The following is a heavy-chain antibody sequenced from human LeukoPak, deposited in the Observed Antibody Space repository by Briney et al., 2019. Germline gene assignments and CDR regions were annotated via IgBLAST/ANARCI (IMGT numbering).Heavy chain of an antibody. CDR1: GFTFSGYW. Sequence: GGSLRLSCAASGFTFSGYWMSWVRQAPGKGLEWVANIKKDGSEKGYVDSVRGRFTISRDNAKNSLDLQLNSLRAEDTAVYYCAGFMGTALDNWGRGALVAVSS. V-gene: IGHV3-7*01. CDR2: IKKDGSEK. D-gene: IGHD2-21*02. J-gene: IGHJ4*02. CDR3: AGFMGTALDN.